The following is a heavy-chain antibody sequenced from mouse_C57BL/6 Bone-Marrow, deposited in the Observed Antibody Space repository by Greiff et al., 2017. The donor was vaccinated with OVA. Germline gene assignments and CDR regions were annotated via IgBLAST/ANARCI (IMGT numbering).Heavy chain of an antibody. V-gene: IGHV1-64*01. CDR1: GYTFTSYW. CDR3: TREWVSVVAENY. CDR2: IHPNSGST. D-gene: IGHD1-1*01. J-gene: IGHJ2*01. Sequence: QVQLQQPGAELVKPGASVKLSCKASGYTFTSYWMHWVKQRPGQGLEWIGMIHPNSGSTNYNEKFKSKAQLTADKSSRPAYMLLSSLSSEDSAVYYCTREWVSVVAENYWGQGTTLTVSS.